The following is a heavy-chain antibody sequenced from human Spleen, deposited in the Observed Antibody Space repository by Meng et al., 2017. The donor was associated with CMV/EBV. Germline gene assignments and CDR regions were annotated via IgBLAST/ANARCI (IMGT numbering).Heavy chain of an antibody. Sequence: LRLSCTVSGGSISTSSYYWGWIRQPPGKGLEWIGSIYYSGSTNYNPSLKSRVTISIDTSKNQFSLKLSSVTAADTAVYYCARTEHYTFWSGYYPLLGAFDVWGQGTMVTVSS. V-gene: IGHV4-39*07. CDR2: IYYSGST. CDR1: GGSISTSSYY. J-gene: IGHJ3*01. CDR3: ARTEHYTFWSGYYPLLGAFDV. D-gene: IGHD3-3*01.